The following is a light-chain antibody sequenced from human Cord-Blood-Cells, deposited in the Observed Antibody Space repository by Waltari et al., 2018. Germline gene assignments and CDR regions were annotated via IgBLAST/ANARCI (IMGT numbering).Light chain of an antibody. CDR2: GAS. Sequence: EIVLTQSPGTLSLSQGDRATLSCRASQSVSSGYLAWYQQKPGQAPRLLLDGASSRATGLPDRCSGGGAGTGFTLTISRLEPEDLAVYYCQQYGSSPRTFGQGTKVEIK. V-gene: IGKV3-20*01. CDR1: QSVSSGY. CDR3: QQYGSSPRT. J-gene: IGKJ1*01.